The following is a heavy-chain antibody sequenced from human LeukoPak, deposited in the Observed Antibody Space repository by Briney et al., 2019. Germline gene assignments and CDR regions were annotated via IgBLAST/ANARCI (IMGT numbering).Heavy chain of an antibody. CDR3: ARDGNGYYSFGQ. Sequence: GGSLRLSCAASGFTFSNNYMSWVRQAPGKGLEWVSVIYNRTTDYIDSVKGRFTISRDNSKNTLYLQMNNLRAEDTAVYYCARDGNGYYSFGQWGQGTLVTVSS. CDR2: IYNRTT. CDR1: GFTFSNNY. D-gene: IGHD3-22*01. V-gene: IGHV3-53*01. J-gene: IGHJ4*02.